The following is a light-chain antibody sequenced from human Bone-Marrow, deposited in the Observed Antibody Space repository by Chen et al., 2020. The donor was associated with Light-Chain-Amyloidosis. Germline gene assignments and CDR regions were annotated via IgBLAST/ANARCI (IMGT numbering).Light chain of an antibody. CDR3: VSHSSRGTFWV. CDR1: SSDVGGYNL. Sequence: QSALTQPASVSGSPGQSITISCTGTSSDVGGYNLVSWYQQYPGKAPKLMIYEVSNRPSGVSNRFSGSKAGNTASLTISGLRAEDEADYYCVSHSSRGTFWVFGGGTKLTVL. V-gene: IGLV2-14*01. J-gene: IGLJ3*02. CDR2: EVS.